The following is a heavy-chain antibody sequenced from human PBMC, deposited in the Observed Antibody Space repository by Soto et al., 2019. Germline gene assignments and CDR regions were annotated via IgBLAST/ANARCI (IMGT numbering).Heavy chain of an antibody. CDR1: GGTFGSYA. V-gene: IGHV1-69*01. CDR3: ARSQGSSTSLEIYYYYYYGMDV. Sequence: QVQLVQSGAEVKKPGSSVKVSCQASGGTFGSYAISWVRQAPGQVLEWMGGIIPIPGTANYAQKFQGRVTIAADESTSTAYMELSSLRSEDTAVYYCARSQGSSTSLEIYYYYYYGMDVGGQGTTVTVSS. J-gene: IGHJ6*02. D-gene: IGHD2-2*01. CDR2: IIPIPGTA.